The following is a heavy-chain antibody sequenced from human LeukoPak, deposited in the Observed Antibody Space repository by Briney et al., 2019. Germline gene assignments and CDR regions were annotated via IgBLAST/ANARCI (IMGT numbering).Heavy chain of an antibody. Sequence: PSETLSLTCTVSGGSISSYYWSWIRQPPGKGLEWIGYIYYSGSTNYNPSLKSRVTISVDTSKNQFSLKLSSVTAADTAVYYCASLGGDYYDRGYYFDYWGQGTLVTVS. CDR3: ASLGGDYYDRGYYFDY. J-gene: IGHJ4*02. CDR1: GGSISSYY. D-gene: IGHD3-22*01. CDR2: IYYSGST. V-gene: IGHV4-59*01.